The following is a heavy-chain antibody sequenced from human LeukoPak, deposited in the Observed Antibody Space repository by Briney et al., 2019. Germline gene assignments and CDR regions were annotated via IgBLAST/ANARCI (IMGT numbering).Heavy chain of an antibody. CDR2: IIPIFGTA. J-gene: IGHJ5*02. CDR1: GGTFSSYA. D-gene: IGHD1-7*01. V-gene: IGHV1-69*05. CDR3: VRAPGGGWNYDAGWFDP. Sequence: ASVKVSCKASGGTFSSYAISWVRQAPGQGLEWMGGIIPIFGTANYAQKFQGSVTIATDESTSTAYLELSSLRSEDPAVYYCVRAPGGGWNYDAGWFDPWGQGTLVTVSS.